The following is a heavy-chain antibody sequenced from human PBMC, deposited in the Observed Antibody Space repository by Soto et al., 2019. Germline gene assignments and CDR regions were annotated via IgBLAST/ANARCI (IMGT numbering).Heavy chain of an antibody. CDR3: ARDLRQYSSSSYNDYYYYMDV. CDR1: GFTFSSYW. D-gene: IGHD6-6*01. CDR2: IKQDGSEK. Sequence: GGSLRLSCAASGFTFSSYWMSWVRQAPGKGLEWVANIKQDGSEKYYVDSVKGRFTISRDNAKNSLYLQMNSLRAEDTAVYYCARDLRQYSSSSYNDYYYYMDVWGKGTTVTVSS. J-gene: IGHJ6*03. V-gene: IGHV3-7*01.